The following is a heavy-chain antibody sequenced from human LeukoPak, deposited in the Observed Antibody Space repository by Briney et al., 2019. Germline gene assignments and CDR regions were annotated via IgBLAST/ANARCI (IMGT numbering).Heavy chain of an antibody. CDR3: ATGGVDYDFWSGYGD. V-gene: IGHV1-24*01. CDR1: GYTLTELS. D-gene: IGHD3-3*01. CDR2: FDPEDGET. J-gene: IGHJ4*02. Sequence: GASVKVSCKVSGYTLTELSMHWVRQAPGKGLEWMGGFDPEDGETIYAQKFQGRVTMTTDTSTSTAYMELRSLRSDDTAVYYCATGGVDYDFWSGYGDWGQGTLVTVSS.